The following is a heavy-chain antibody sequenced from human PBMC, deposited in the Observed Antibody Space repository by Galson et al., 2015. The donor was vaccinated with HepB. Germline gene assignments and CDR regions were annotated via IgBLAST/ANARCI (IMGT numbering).Heavy chain of an antibody. J-gene: IGHJ4*02. CDR2: IDWDDDK. V-gene: IGHV2-70*11. D-gene: IGHD3-22*01. Sequence: PALVKPTQTLTLTCTFSGFSLSTSGMCVSWIRQPPGKALEWLARIDWDDDKYYSTSLKTRLTISKDTSKNQVVLTMTNMDPVDTATYYCARMVCDSSGYSFDYWGQGTLVTVSS. CDR1: GFSLSTSGMC. CDR3: ARMVCDSSGYSFDY.